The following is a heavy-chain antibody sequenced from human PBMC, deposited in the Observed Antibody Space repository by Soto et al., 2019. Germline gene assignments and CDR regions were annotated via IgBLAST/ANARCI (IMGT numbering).Heavy chain of an antibody. CDR2: INHSGST. Sequence: PSENLSLTCAVYGGSFSGYYWSWIRQPPGKGLEWIGEINHSGSTNYNPSLKSRVTISVDTSKNQFSLKLSSVTAADTAVYYCARGVLVVVPSSGTDYYYYMVFPVKATTLSVS. CDR1: GGSFSGYY. J-gene: IGHJ6*03. V-gene: IGHV4-34*01. D-gene: IGHD2-2*01. CDR3: ARGVLVVVPSSGTDYYYYMVF.